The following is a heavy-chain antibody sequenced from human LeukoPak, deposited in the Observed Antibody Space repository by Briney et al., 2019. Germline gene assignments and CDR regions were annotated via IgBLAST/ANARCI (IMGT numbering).Heavy chain of an antibody. Sequence: PSETLSLTCTVSGASISSYYWSWIRQPAGKGLEWIGRIYTSGSTNYNPSLKSRVTMSVDTSKNQFSLKLSSVTAADTAVYYCARAYYDSSGYSAWGFDPWGQGTLVTVSS. D-gene: IGHD3-22*01. CDR2: IYTSGST. CDR1: GASISSYY. J-gene: IGHJ5*02. CDR3: ARAYYDSSGYSAWGFDP. V-gene: IGHV4-4*07.